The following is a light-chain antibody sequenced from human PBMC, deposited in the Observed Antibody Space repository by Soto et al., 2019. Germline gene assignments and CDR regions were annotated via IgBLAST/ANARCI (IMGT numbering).Light chain of an antibody. V-gene: IGKV1-39*01. CDR1: QSIITY. CDR2: AAS. Sequence: DIQMTQSPSSLSASVGDRVTITCRASQSIITYLHWYQQKPGKAPKLLIYAASNLQSGVPSRFSGRGYGTDFTLTMNSLQPEDFATYYCQQRYSTPWTFGQGTKVDIK. J-gene: IGKJ1*01. CDR3: QQRYSTPWT.